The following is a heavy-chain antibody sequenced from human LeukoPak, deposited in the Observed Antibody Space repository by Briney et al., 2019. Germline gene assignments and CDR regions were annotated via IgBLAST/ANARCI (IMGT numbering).Heavy chain of an antibody. CDR2: IYYSGST. V-gene: IGHV4-59*01. D-gene: IGHD2-21*01. Sequence: SETLSLTCTVSGGSISSYYWSWIRQPPGKGLEWIGYIYYSGSTNYNPSLKSRVTISVDTSKNQFSLKLSSVTAADTAVYYCASADLILYYFDYWGQGTLVTVSS. CDR1: GGSISSYY. J-gene: IGHJ4*02. CDR3: ASADLILYYFDY.